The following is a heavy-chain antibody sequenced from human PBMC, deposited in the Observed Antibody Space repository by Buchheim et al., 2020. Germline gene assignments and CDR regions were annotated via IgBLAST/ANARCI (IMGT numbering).Heavy chain of an antibody. CDR3: ARERRRNNWFDP. V-gene: IGHV4-31*01. J-gene: IGHJ5*02. CDR1: GGSISSGGYY. CDR2: IYYSGST. Sequence: QVQLQESGPGLVQPSPPLSLTCTVSGGSISSGGYYWSWIRQPPGKGLEWIGYIYYSGSTYYNPSLKSLVTISVATSNNQFSLKLSSVTAADTAVYYCARERRRNNWFDPWGQGTL.